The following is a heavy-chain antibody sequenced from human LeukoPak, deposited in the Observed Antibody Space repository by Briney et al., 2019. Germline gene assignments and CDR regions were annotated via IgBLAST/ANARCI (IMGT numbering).Heavy chain of an antibody. CDR2: IYYSGST. D-gene: IGHD3-10*01. V-gene: IGHV4-59*01. CDR3: ARDRYGSGSYYNGNYFDY. J-gene: IGHJ4*02. Sequence: SETLSLTCTVSGGSISSYYWSWIRQPPGKGLEWIGYIYYSGSTNYNPSLKSRVTISVDTSKNHFSLKLSSVTAADTAVYYCARDRYGSGSYYNGNYFDYWGQGTLVTVSS. CDR1: GGSISSYY.